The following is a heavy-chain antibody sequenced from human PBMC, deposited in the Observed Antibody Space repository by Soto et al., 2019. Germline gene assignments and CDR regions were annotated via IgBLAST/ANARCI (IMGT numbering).Heavy chain of an antibody. CDR2: ISYDGSNK. D-gene: IGHD6-19*01. V-gene: IGHV3-30*18. CDR1: GFTFSSYG. CDR3: AKDRGIAVAGTAMRGYYYYYGMDV. J-gene: IGHJ6*02. Sequence: GGSLRLSCAASGFTFSSYGMHWVRQAPGKGLEWVAVISYDGSNKYYADSVKGRFTISRDNSKNTLYLQMNSLRAEDTALYYCAKDRGIAVAGTAMRGYYYYYGMDVWGQGTTVTVSS.